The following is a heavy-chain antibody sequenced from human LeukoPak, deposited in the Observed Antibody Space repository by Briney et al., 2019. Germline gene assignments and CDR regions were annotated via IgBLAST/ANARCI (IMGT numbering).Heavy chain of an antibody. D-gene: IGHD5-24*01. CDR3: ARTSGDGYSWFDP. V-gene: IGHV1-46*01. J-gene: IGHJ5*02. Sequence: ASVKVSCKASGYTFTSYYMHWVRQAPGQGLEWMGIINPSGGSTSYAQKFQGRVTMTRDMSTSTVYMELSSLRSEDTAVYYCARTSGDGYSWFDPWGQGTLVTVSS. CDR1: GYTFTSYY. CDR2: INPSGGST.